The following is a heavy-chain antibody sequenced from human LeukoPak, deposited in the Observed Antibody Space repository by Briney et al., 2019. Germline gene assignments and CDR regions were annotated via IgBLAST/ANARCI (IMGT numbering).Heavy chain of an antibody. CDR3: VRNLAVAGTCFDS. CDR2: IKQDGSDR. D-gene: IGHD6-19*01. V-gene: IGHV3-7*03. Sequence: GSLRLSYAASGFTFRNYWMSWVRQAPGTGLEWVANIKQDGSDRNYVTSVRGRFTISRDNAESSLYLQMNSLRAEDTAVYYCVRNLAVAGTCFDSWGQGTLVTVSS. J-gene: IGHJ4*02. CDR1: GFTFRNYW.